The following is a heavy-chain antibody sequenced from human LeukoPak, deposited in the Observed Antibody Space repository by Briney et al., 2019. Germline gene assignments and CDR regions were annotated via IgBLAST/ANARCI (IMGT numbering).Heavy chain of an antibody. CDR2: VYYKGNT. D-gene: IGHD2-15*01. V-gene: IGHV4-39*07. J-gene: IGHJ4*02. Sequence: SETLSLTCIVSGGSISSSSYYWGWIRQPPGKGLEWIGSVYYKGNTYYIPSLKSRVTMSVDTSKNQFSLKLSSVTAADTAMYYCARRGYCSGGSCDTGGEYYFDYWGQGTLVTVSS. CDR3: ARRGYCSGGSCDTGGEYYFDY. CDR1: GGSISSSSYY.